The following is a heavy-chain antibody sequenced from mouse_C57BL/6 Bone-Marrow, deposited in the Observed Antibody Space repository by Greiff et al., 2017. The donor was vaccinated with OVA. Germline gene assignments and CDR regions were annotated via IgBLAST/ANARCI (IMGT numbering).Heavy chain of an antibody. V-gene: IGHV1-15*01. Sequence: QVQLQQSGAELVRPGASVTLSCKASGYTFTDYEMHWVKQTPVHGLEWIGAIDPETGGTAYNQKFKGKAILTADKSSRTAYMELRSLTAEDSAVYYCTREPGRSAYWGQGTLVTVSA. CDR2: IDPETGGT. J-gene: IGHJ3*01. CDR3: TREPGRSAY. CDR1: GYTFTDYE.